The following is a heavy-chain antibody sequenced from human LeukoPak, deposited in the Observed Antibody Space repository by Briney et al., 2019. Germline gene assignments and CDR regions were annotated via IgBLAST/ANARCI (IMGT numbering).Heavy chain of an antibody. D-gene: IGHD1-26*01. J-gene: IGHJ4*02. Sequence: PGGSLRLSCAASGFTFSIYAMSWVRQAPGKGLEWVSYISGNSGSTYYADSVKGRFTISRDNSKNTVYLQMNSLRAEDTAVYYCAKVSGWAMVGATYFDYWGQGTLVTVSS. CDR2: ISGNSGST. CDR1: GFTFSIYA. CDR3: AKVSGWAMVGATYFDY. V-gene: IGHV3-23*01.